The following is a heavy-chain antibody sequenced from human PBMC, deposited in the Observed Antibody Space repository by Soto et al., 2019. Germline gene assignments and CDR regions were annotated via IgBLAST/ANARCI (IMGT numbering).Heavy chain of an antibody. CDR1: GFTFSGST. D-gene: IGHD3-22*01. CDR2: IRTKANSYAT. V-gene: IGHV3-73*02. CDR3: TRQYRYDSSGYRFDY. Sequence: EVQLVESGGGLVQPGGSLKLSCAASGFTFSGSTMHWVRQASGKGLEWVGRIRTKANSYATAYAASVKGRFTISRDDSKNTAYLQMNSLKTEDTALYSCTRQYRYDSSGYRFDYWGQGTLVTVSS. J-gene: IGHJ4*02.